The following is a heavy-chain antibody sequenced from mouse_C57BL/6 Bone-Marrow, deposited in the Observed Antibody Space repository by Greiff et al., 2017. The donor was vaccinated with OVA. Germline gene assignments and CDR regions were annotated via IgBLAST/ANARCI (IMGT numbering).Heavy chain of an antibody. CDR3: ARHARGDY. CDR2: ISNGGGST. CDR1: GFTFSDYY. Sequence: EVMLVESGGGLVQPGGSLKLSCAASGFTFSDYYMYWVRQTPEKRLEWVAYISNGGGSTYYPDTVKGRFTISRDNAKNTLYLQMSRLKSEDTAMYYCARHARGDYWGQGTSVTVSS. V-gene: IGHV5-12*01. J-gene: IGHJ4*01.